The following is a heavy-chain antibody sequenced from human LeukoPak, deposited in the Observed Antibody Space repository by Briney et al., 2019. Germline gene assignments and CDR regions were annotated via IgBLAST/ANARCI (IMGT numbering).Heavy chain of an antibody. V-gene: IGHV3-9*01. CDR3: AKDVEYSSSRYFDY. CDR1: GFTFDDYA. Sequence: PGRSLRLSCAASGFTFDDYAMHWVRQAPGKGLEWVSGISWNCGSIGYADSVKGRFTISRDNAKNSLYLQMNSLRAEDTALYYCAKDVEYSSSRYFDYWGQGTLVTVSS. J-gene: IGHJ4*02. CDR2: ISWNCGSI. D-gene: IGHD6-13*01.